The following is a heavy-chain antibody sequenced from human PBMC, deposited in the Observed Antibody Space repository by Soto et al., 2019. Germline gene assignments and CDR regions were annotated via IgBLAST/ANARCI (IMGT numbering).Heavy chain of an antibody. V-gene: IGHV4-34*01. CDR1: GGSFTGFY. Sequence: ETLSLTCAVHGGSFTGFYWDWVRQPPGKGLEWIGEINHGGTANYNPSLKSRVSISVDMSKSQFSLKLTSVTADDTALYFCASLSFLRSGALCHGLDVWSQGTTVTVSS. CDR2: INHGGTA. J-gene: IGHJ6*02. CDR3: ASLSFLRSGALCHGLDV. D-gene: IGHD3-10*01.